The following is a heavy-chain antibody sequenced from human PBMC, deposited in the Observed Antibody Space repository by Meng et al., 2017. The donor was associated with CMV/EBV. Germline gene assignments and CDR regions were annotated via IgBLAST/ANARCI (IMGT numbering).Heavy chain of an antibody. CDR2: INPNSGGT. CDR3: ARFDYCTNGVCPPDP. Sequence: ASVKVSCKASGYTFTGYYMHWVRQAPGQGLEWMGWINPNSGGTNYAQKFQGRVTMTRDTSISTAYMELSRLRSDDTAVYYCARFDYCTNGVCPPDPWGQGTLVTVS. D-gene: IGHD2-8*01. J-gene: IGHJ5*02. V-gene: IGHV1-2*02. CDR1: GYTFTGYY.